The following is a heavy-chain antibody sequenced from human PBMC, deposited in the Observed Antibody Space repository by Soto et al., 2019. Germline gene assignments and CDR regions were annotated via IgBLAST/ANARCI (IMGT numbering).Heavy chain of an antibody. CDR1: GGSISSNDYY. V-gene: IGHV4-30-4*01. CDR3: ARGRYNSCYDVFDY. CDR2: IYYSGST. Sequence: SETLSLTCTVSGGSISSNDYYWSWIRQPPGKGLEWIGYIYYSGSTYYNPSLKSRVTISADTSKTQFSLKLTSVTAADTAVYYCARGRYNSCYDVFDYWGQGTLVTVSS. D-gene: IGHD2-2*01. J-gene: IGHJ4*02.